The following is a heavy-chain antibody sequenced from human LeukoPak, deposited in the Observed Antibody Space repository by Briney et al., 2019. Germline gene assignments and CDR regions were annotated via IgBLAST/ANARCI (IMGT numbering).Heavy chain of an antibody. CDR1: GFTFSNSA. D-gene: IGHD1-26*01. Sequence: GGSLRLSCAASGFTFSNSAMNWVRQAPGKGLEWVAAISGSGGSTYYADSVKGRFTVSRDNSKNTLYVQMNSLRAEDTAMYSCAKEVGDYYSYMNVWGKGTTVTVSS. V-gene: IGHV3-23*01. CDR2: ISGSGGST. J-gene: IGHJ6*03. CDR3: AKEVGDYYSYMNV.